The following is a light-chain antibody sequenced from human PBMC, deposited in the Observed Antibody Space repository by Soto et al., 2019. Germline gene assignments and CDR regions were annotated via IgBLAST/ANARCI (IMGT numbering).Light chain of an antibody. Sequence: DIQMTQSPSTLSASVGDRVTITCRASQNIIDWLAWYQQKPGKAPRLLIYKASTLESGVPSRFSGSGFGTEFTLTISSLQPDDFATYYCQQYNTYSFTFGPGAKVDIK. CDR2: KAS. V-gene: IGKV1-5*03. J-gene: IGKJ3*01. CDR1: QNIIDW. CDR3: QQYNTYSFT.